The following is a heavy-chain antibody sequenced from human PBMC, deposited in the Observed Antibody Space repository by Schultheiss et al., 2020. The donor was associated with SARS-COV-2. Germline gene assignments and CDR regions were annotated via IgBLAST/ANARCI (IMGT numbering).Heavy chain of an antibody. CDR3: ARDWPYGPFDS. V-gene: IGHV3-30*03. Sequence: GGSLRLSCAASGFTVSSYGMHWVRQAPGKGLEWVAVISYDGSNKYYADSVKGRFTISRDNSKNTLYLQMNSLTPDDTAVYYCARDWPYGPFDSWGQGTLVTVSS. D-gene: IGHD4-17*01. J-gene: IGHJ4*02. CDR2: ISYDGSNK. CDR1: GFTVSSYG.